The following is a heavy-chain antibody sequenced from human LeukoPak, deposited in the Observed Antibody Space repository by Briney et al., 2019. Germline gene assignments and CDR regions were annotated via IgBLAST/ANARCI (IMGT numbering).Heavy chain of an antibody. V-gene: IGHV4-4*07. CDR3: ARVGGSASTLSAFDV. CDR1: GGSVSSYY. J-gene: IGHJ3*01. D-gene: IGHD2-15*01. CDR2: FYTSGST. Sequence: SETLSLTCTVSGGSVSSYYWSWIRQPAGKGLEWIGRFYTSGSTNYNPSLKSRVTISVDKSKNQFSLKLKSLTAADTAVYYCARVGGSASTLSAFDVWGQGTMVTVSS.